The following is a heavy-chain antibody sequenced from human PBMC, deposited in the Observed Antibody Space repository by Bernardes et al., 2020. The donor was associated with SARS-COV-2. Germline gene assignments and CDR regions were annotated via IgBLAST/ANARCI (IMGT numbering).Heavy chain of an antibody. CDR1: GFTFSTYP. D-gene: IGHD2-15*01. Sequence: GGSLRLSCVASGFTFSTYPMSWVRLAPGKGLEWVSAVSGSAVSTYYADSVKGRFIISRDNSKNTLYLQMNFLRAEDTAVYYCAKPEGRSGSSCYRDWGQGTLVTVSS. CDR2: VSGSAVST. V-gene: IGHV3-23*01. CDR3: AKPEGRSGSSCYRD. J-gene: IGHJ4*02.